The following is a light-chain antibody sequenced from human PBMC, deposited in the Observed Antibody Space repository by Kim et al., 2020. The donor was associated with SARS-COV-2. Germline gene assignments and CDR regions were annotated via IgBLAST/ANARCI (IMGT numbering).Light chain of an antibody. CDR2: GAS. V-gene: IGKV3-20*01. CDR1: QSVSSSY. CDR3: QQYCSSSLT. Sequence: EIVLTQSPGTLSLSPGERATLSCRASQSVSSSYLAWYQQKPGQAPRLLIYGASSRATGIPDRFSGSGSGTDFTLTISRLEPEDFAVYYCQQYCSSSLTFGQGTKLEI. J-gene: IGKJ2*01.